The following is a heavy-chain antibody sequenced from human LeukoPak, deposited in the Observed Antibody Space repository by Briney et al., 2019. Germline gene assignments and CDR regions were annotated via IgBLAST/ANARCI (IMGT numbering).Heavy chain of an antibody. CDR3: ARDPSNSSGYHAHFDS. CDR1: GYTFTHHG. CDR2: ISCYNGDT. V-gene: IGHV1-18*01. D-gene: IGHD3-22*01. J-gene: IGHJ4*02. Sequence: GASVKVSCKASGYTFTHHGISWVRQAPGQGLEGMGWISCYNGDTMYAQNVQGRVTMTTETSTSTAYIELRSLRSDDTAMYYCARDPSNSSGYHAHFDSWGQGTLVTVSS.